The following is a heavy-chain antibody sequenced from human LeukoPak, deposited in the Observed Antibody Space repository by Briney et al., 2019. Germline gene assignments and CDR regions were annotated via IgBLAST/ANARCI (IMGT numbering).Heavy chain of an antibody. CDR2: IYYSGKT. Sequence: SETLSLTCTVSGGSLSSYYWSWIRQPPGKGLEWIAYIYYSGKTNYNPSLKSRVTISVDTSKNQFSLKLSSVTAADTAVYYCARKGGYCSSTSCYTFRNYFDYWGQGTLVTVSS. CDR3: ARKGGYCSSTSCYTFRNYFDY. J-gene: IGHJ4*02. D-gene: IGHD2-2*02. CDR1: GGSLSSYY. V-gene: IGHV4-59*12.